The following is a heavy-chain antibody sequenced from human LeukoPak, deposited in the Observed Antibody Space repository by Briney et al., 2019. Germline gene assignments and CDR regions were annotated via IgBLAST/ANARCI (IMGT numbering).Heavy chain of an antibody. J-gene: IGHJ6*02. Sequence: GGSLRLSCAASGFTFSSYAMHWVRQAPGKGLEWVAVISYDGSNKYYADSVKGRFTISRDNSKNTLFLQMNSLRAEDTAPYYCAKSVAIYFYYGLDVWGQGTTVAVSS. D-gene: IGHD3-3*01. CDR2: ISYDGSNK. V-gene: IGHV3-30-3*02. CDR1: GFTFSSYA. CDR3: AKSVAIYFYYGLDV.